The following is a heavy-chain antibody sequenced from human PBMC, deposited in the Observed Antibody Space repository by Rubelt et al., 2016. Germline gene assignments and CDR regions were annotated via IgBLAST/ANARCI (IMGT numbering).Heavy chain of an antibody. J-gene: IGHJ4*02. V-gene: IGHV1-3*01. CDR1: GYTFTTYA. Sequence: QVQLVQSGAEVKKPGASVKVSCKTSGYTFTTYALHWVRQAPGQSLEWVGWINAGNGDTKYSERFQDRLPLTRNTAASTTYLELSNLRSEDTAVYYCARDEDYWGQGALVTVSS. CDR3: ARDEDY. CDR2: INAGNGDT.